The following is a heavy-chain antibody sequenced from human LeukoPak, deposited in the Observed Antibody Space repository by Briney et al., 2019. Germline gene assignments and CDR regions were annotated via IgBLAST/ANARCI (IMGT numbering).Heavy chain of an antibody. CDR1: GGTFSSYA. D-gene: IGHD4-17*01. CDR3: ASYGDPGWDAFDI. CDR2: IIPIFGTA. J-gene: IGHJ3*02. Sequence: SVKVSCKASGGTFSSYAISWVRQAPGQGLEWMGGIIPIFGTANYAQKFQGRVTITADESTSTAYMELSSLRSDDTAVYYCASYGDPGWDAFDIWGQGTMVTVSS. V-gene: IGHV1-69*01.